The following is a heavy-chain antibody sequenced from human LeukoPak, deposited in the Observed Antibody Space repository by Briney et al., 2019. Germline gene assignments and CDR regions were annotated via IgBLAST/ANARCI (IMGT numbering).Heavy chain of an antibody. D-gene: IGHD2-2*02. V-gene: IGHV4-30-4*08. CDR3: ARLPGVRYCSSSSCYTFDS. CDR1: GDSISSGDYY. J-gene: IGHJ4*02. Sequence: SETLSLTCIVSGDSISSGDYYWSWIRQPPGKALEWFGYIYYSGSSYYSPSLKTRITMSVDTSKNQFSLKLTSVTAADTAVYFCARLPGVRYCSSSSCYTFDSWGQGTLVTVSS. CDR2: IYYSGSS.